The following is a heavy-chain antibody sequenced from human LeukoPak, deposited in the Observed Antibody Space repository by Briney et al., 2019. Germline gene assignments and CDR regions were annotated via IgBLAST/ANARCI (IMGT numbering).Heavy chain of an antibody. Sequence: ASVKVSCKASGYTFTSYGISWVRQAPGQGLEWMGWIGAYNGNTNYAQKLQGRVTMTTDTSTSTAYMELRSLRSDDTAVYYCARDIGITMVRGVPDYWGQGTLVTVSS. J-gene: IGHJ4*02. CDR3: ARDIGITMVRGVPDY. CDR2: IGAYNGNT. V-gene: IGHV1-18*01. D-gene: IGHD3-10*01. CDR1: GYTFTSYG.